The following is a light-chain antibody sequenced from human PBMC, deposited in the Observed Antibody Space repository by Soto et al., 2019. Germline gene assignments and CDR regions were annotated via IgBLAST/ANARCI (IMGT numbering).Light chain of an antibody. CDR1: QSVSSY. V-gene: IGKV3-11*01. CDR2: DAS. J-gene: IGKJ4*01. CDR3: QQRSNWPT. Sequence: EIVMTQSPATLSVSPGVRATLSCRASQSVSSYLAWYQQKPGQAPRLLIYDASNRATGIPARFSGSGSGTDFTLTISSLEPEDFAVYYCQQRSNWPTFGGGTKVDIK.